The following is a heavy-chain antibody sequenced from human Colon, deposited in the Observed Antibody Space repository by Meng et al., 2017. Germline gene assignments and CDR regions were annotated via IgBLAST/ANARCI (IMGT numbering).Heavy chain of an antibody. Sequence: QGQLPGSGPGLVRPSETLSRTCTLSGGSVSSPSYYWGWIRQTPGKGLEWIGYVYYTGSANYNPSLKSRVTISVDTSKNHFSLNLTSVTAADTAVYYCARGRGSYSSIDFWGQGTLVTVSS. D-gene: IGHD1-26*01. CDR1: GGSVSSPSYY. V-gene: IGHV4-61*03. J-gene: IGHJ4*02. CDR3: ARGRGSYSSIDF. CDR2: VYYTGSA.